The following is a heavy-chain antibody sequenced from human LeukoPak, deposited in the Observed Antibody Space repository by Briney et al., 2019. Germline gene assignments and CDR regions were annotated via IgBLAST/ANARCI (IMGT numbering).Heavy chain of an antibody. CDR3: ARGRYCSSTSCYKGWFDP. Sequence: ASVKVSCKASGYTFTRYDINWVRQATGQGLEWMGWMNPNSGNTGYAQKFQGRVTMTRNTSISTAYMELSSLRSEDTAVYYCARGRYCSSTSCYKGWFDPWGQGTTVTVSS. D-gene: IGHD2-2*02. CDR1: GYTFTRYD. CDR2: MNPNSGNT. J-gene: IGHJ5*01. V-gene: IGHV1-8*01.